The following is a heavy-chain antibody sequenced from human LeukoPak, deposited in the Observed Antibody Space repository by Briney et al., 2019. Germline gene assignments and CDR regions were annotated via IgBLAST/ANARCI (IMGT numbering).Heavy chain of an antibody. CDR1: GGSISSYY. Sequence: SETLSLTCTVSGGSISSYYWSWIRQPPGKGLEWIGYIYYSGSTNYNPSLKSRVTMSVDTSKNQFSLKLSSVTAADTAFYYCARETENRDGYTNAFDIWGQGTMVSVSS. V-gene: IGHV4-59*01. CDR3: ARETENRDGYTNAFDI. CDR2: IYYSGST. D-gene: IGHD5-24*01. J-gene: IGHJ3*02.